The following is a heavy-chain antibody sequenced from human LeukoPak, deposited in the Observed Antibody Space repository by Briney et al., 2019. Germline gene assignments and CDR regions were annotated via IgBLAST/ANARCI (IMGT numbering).Heavy chain of an antibody. CDR1: GFTFSSYG. J-gene: IGHJ4*02. Sequence: GGSLRLSCAASGFTFSSYGMHWVRQAPGKGLEWVSYISSSSSTIYYADSVKGRFTISRDNAKNSLYLQMNSLRDEDTAVYYCARGPHYDYVWGSYRPYYFDYWGQGTLVTVSS. CDR3: ARGPHYDYVWGSYRPYYFDY. D-gene: IGHD3-16*02. CDR2: ISSSSSTI. V-gene: IGHV3-48*02.